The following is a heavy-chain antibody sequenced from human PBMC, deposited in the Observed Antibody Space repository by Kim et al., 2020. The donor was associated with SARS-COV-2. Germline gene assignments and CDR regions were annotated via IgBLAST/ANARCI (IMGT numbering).Heavy chain of an antibody. D-gene: IGHD3-10*01. J-gene: IGHJ4*02. CDR2: ISSDMSYK. Sequence: GGSLRLSCAASGFTFSSYTMSWVRQAPGKGLEWVSSISSDMSYKYYADSAKGRFTISRDNVKNLLYLQLNSLRAEDTTMYYCAAYYSGWGSYSRAYWGQGTLVT. V-gene: IGHV3-21*06. CDR1: GFTFSSYT. CDR3: AAYYSGWGSYSRAY.